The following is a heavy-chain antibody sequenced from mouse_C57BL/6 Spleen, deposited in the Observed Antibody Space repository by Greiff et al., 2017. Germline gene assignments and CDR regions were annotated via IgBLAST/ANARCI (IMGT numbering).Heavy chain of an antibody. CDR1: GYTFTDYE. V-gene: IGHV1-15*01. CDR3: TRYYYGSSLYAMDY. J-gene: IGHJ4*01. Sequence: LQESGAELVRPGASVTLSCKASGYTFTDYEMHWVKQTPVHGLEWIGAIDPETGGTAYNQKFKGKAILTADKSSSTAYMELRSLTSEDSAVYYCTRYYYGSSLYAMDYWGQGTSVTVSS. CDR2: IDPETGGT. D-gene: IGHD1-1*01.